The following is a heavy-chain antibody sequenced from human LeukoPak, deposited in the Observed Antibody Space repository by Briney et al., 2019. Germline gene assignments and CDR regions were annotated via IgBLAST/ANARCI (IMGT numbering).Heavy chain of an antibody. CDR2: INHSGST. CDR1: GGSINTDSYY. CDR3: ARRIRSITMIVVVITPYFDY. J-gene: IGHJ4*02. Sequence: SETLSLTCTVSGGSINTDSYYWSWIRQPPGKGLEWIGEINHSGSTNYNPSLKSRVTISVDTSKNQFSLKLSSVTAADTAVYYCARRIRSITMIVVVITPYFDYWGQGTLVTVSS. V-gene: IGHV4-34*01. D-gene: IGHD3-22*01.